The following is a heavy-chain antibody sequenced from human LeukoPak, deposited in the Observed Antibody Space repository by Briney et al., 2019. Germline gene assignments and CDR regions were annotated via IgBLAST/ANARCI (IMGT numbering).Heavy chain of an antibody. CDR1: GYTFTSYA. V-gene: IGHV1-3*04. Sequence: ASVKVSCKASGYTFTSYAMHWVRQAPGQRLEWMGWINTGNGNTKYSQKLQGRVTITRDTSASTAYMELSSLRSEDTALYYCARDQALIAVAGSLNYWGQGTLVTVSS. CDR2: INTGNGNT. CDR3: ARDQALIAVAGSLNY. D-gene: IGHD6-19*01. J-gene: IGHJ4*02.